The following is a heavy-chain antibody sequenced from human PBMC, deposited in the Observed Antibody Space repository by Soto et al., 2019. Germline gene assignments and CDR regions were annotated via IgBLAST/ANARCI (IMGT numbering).Heavy chain of an antibody. D-gene: IGHD3-10*01. J-gene: IGHJ6*02. CDR3: ARGTTGYYGSGSYYKERTLRGGMDV. CDR2: TYYRSKWYN. CDR1: GDSVSSNSAA. V-gene: IGHV6-1*01. Sequence: SQTLSLTCAISGDSVSSNSAAWNWIRQSPSRGLEWLGRTYYRSKWYNDYAVSVKSRITINPDTSKNQFSLQLNSVTPEDTAVYYYARGTTGYYGSGSYYKERTLRGGMDVWGQGTTVTVSS.